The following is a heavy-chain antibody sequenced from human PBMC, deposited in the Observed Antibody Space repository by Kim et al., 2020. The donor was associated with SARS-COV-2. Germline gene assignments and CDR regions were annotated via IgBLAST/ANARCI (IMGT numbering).Heavy chain of an antibody. V-gene: IGHV3-53*01. Sequence: GGSLRLSCAASGFTVSSNYMSWVRQAPGKGLEWVSVIYSGGSTYYADSVKGRFTITSDNSNNTLYLQLNSLRAADTAVYYCARGIGGGYWGQGTLVTVSS. CDR1: GFTVSSNY. D-gene: IGHD2-15*01. CDR2: IYSGGST. J-gene: IGHJ4*02. CDR3: ARGIGGGY.